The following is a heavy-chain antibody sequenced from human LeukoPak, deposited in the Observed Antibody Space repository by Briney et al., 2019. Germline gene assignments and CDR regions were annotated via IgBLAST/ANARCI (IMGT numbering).Heavy chain of an antibody. CDR2: ISAYNGNT. CDR3: ARDPGVTTPYYCYGMDV. CDR1: GYTFTSYG. V-gene: IGHV1-18*01. Sequence: ASVKVSCKASGYTFTSYGISWVRQAPGQGLEWMGWISAYNGNTNYAQKLQGRVTMTTDTSTSTAYMELRSLRSDDTAVYYCARDPGVTTPYYCYGMDVWGQGTTVTVSS. D-gene: IGHD4-17*01. J-gene: IGHJ6*02.